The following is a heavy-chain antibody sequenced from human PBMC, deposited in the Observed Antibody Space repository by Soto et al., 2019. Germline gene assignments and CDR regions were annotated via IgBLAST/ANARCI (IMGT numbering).Heavy chain of an antibody. D-gene: IGHD6-13*01. V-gene: IGHV4-39*07. J-gene: IGHJ4*02. CDR3: ARTYSSSWSPFEY. Sequence: SETLSLTCTVSGGSISSGDYYWSWIRQPPGKGLEWIGEINHSGSTNYNPSLKSRVTISVDTSKNQFSLKLSSVTAADTAVYYCARTYSSSWSPFEYWGQGTLVTVSS. CDR1: GGSISSGDYY. CDR2: INHSGST.